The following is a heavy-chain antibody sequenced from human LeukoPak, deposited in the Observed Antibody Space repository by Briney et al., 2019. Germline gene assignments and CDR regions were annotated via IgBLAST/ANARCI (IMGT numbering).Heavy chain of an antibody. CDR2: ISSSGSTI. D-gene: IGHD2-2*01. Sequence: GGSLRLSCAASGFTFSDYYMSWIRQAPGKGLEWVSYISSSGSTIYYADSVKGRFTISRDNSKNTLYLQMNSLRGEDTGVYYCAKDRQYQLLFGMDVWGQGTTVTVSS. CDR3: AKDRQYQLLFGMDV. J-gene: IGHJ6*02. CDR1: GFTFSDYY. V-gene: IGHV3-11*04.